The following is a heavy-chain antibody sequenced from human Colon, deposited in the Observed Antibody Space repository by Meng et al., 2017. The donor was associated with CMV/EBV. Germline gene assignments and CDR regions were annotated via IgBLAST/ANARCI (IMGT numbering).Heavy chain of an antibody. CDR1: DITFSEYY. CDR2: ISSSTSTI. CDR3: ARGGGWYEYYFDY. V-gene: IGHV3-11*04. J-gene: IGHJ4*02. Sequence: GGSLRLSCTASDITFSEYYMNWIRQAPGKRLEWISYISSSTSTIYYADSVKGRFTISRDNAKKSVYLQMNSLGAEDTAVYYCARGGGWYEYYFDYWGQGILVTVSS. D-gene: IGHD6-13*01.